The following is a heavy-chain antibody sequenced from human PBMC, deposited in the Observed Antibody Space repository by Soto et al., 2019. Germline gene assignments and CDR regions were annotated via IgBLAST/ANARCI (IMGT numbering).Heavy chain of an antibody. V-gene: IGHV3-21*01. CDR2: ISSSSSYI. CDR3: ARDEYCSSTSCYWAAFDI. D-gene: IGHD2-2*01. CDR1: GFTFSSYS. J-gene: IGHJ3*02. Sequence: SLRLSCAASGFTFSSYSMNWVRQAPGKGLEWVSSISSSSSYIYYADSVKGRFTISRDNAKNSLYLQMNSLRAEDTAVYYCARDEYCSSTSCYWAAFDIWGQGTMVTVSS.